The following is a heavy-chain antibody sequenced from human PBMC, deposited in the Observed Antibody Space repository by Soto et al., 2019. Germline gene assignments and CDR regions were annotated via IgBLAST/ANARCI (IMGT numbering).Heavy chain of an antibody. CDR2: ISSSSSYI. CDR1: GFTFRSYS. J-gene: IGHJ6*02. CDR3: GVPAAMVYYYGMDV. V-gene: IGHV3-21*01. D-gene: IGHD2-2*01. Sequence: GGSLRLSCAASGFTFRSYSMNWVRQAPGKGLEWVSSISSSSSYIYYADSVKGRFTISRDNAKNSLYLQMNSLRAEDTAVYYCGVPAAMVYYYGMDVWGQGTTVTVSS.